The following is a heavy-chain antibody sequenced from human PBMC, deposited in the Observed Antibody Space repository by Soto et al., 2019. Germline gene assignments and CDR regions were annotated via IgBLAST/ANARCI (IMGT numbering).Heavy chain of an antibody. CDR2: IKSKTDGGTT. CDR3: TKDTTYYYDSSAPNI. V-gene: IGHV3-15*01. Sequence: GGSLRLSCAASGFTFSNAWMSWVRQAPGKGLEWVGRIKSKTDGGTTDYAAPVKGRFTISRDDSKNTLYLQMNSLKTEDTAVYYCTKDTTYYYDSSAPNIWGQGTMVTVSS. D-gene: IGHD3-22*01. CDR1: GFTFSNAW. J-gene: IGHJ3*02.